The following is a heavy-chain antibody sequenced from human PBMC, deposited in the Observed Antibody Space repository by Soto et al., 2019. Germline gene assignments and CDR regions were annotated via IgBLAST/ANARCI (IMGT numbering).Heavy chain of an antibody. Sequence: GGSLRLSWAASGFTFSNYVMSWVRQVPGKGLEWVSSISGSGSNTYYVDSVKGRFTISRDNSKNTLYLQMDSLRVEDTALYFCARKHTSNSKHFDCWGQGTLVTVSS. V-gene: IGHV3-23*01. J-gene: IGHJ4*02. D-gene: IGHD2-2*01. CDR3: ARKHTSNSKHFDC. CDR2: ISGSGSNT. CDR1: GFTFSNYV.